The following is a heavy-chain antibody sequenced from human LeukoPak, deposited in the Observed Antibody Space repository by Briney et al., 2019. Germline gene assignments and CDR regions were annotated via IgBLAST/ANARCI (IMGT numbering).Heavy chain of an antibody. CDR3: ARDSRYCNSISCYGRPGYYGLDV. Sequence: PSETLSLTCTVSGGSISSYYWSWIRQPPGNGLGWIGYIYYSGITNYNPSLKSRVTISVDTSKNQFSLNLSSVTAADTAVYYCARDSRYCNSISCYGRPGYYGLDVWGQGTTVTVSS. J-gene: IGHJ6*02. CDR2: IYYSGIT. V-gene: IGHV4-59*01. CDR1: GGSISSYY. D-gene: IGHD2-2*01.